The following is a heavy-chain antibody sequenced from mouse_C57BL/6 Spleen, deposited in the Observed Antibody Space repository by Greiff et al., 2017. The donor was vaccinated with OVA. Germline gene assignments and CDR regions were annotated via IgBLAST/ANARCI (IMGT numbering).Heavy chain of an antibody. V-gene: IGHV1-76*01. J-gene: IGHJ1*03. CDR2: IYPGSGNT. D-gene: IGHD4-1*01. CDR3: ARDELGQKGYFDV. CDR1: GYTFTDYY. Sequence: QVQLKQSGAELVRPGASVKLSCKASGYTFTDYYINWVKQRPGQGLEWIARIYPGSGNTYYNEKFKGKATLTAEKSSSTAYMQLSSLTSEDSAVYFCARDELGQKGYFDVWGTGTTVTVSS.